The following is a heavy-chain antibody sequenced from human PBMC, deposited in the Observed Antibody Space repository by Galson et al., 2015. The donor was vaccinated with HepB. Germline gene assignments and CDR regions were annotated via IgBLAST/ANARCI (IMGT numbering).Heavy chain of an antibody. J-gene: IGHJ4*02. CDR2: IVVGSGNT. CDR1: GFTFTSSA. D-gene: IGHD5-24*01. Sequence: SVKVSCKASGFTFTSSAVQWVRQARGQRLEWIGWIVVGSGNTNYAQKFQEGVTITRDMSTSTAYMELSSLRSEDTAVYYCAADQLVEMATIGDSKEGHYWGQGTLVTVSS. V-gene: IGHV1-58*01. CDR3: AADQLVEMATIGDSKEGHY.